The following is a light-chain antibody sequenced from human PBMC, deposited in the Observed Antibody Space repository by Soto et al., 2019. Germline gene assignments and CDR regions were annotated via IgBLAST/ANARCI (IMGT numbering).Light chain of an antibody. Sequence: QSALTQPASVSGSPGQSVTISCTGTSSDVGGYDYVSWYQQHPGTAPKLMLYEVNNRPSGVSNRFSGSKSGNTASLTISGLQAEDEADYYCCSYAGSPYVFGTGTKLTVL. CDR2: EVN. V-gene: IGLV2-14*01. J-gene: IGLJ1*01. CDR1: SSDVGGYDY. CDR3: CSYAGSPYV.